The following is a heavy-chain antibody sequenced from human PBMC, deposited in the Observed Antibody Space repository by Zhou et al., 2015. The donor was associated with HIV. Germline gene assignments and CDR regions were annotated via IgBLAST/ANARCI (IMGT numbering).Heavy chain of an antibody. Sequence: QVQMVESGGGVVQPGRSLRLSCTASGFIFSNYAMHWVRQAPGKGLEWMAVMSYDGNNKYYADSVKGRFTISRDNSKNTLHLQMNSLRTEDTAVYYCAKRAVVATVDYFDHWGQGTLVTVSS. V-gene: IGHV3-30-3*02. CDR3: AKRAVVATVDYFDH. J-gene: IGHJ4*02. CDR2: MSYDGNNK. CDR1: GFIFSNYA. D-gene: IGHD4-23*01.